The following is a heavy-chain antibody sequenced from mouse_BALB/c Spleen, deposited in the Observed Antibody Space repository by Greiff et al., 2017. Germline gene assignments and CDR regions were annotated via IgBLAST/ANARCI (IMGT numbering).Heavy chain of an antibody. D-gene: IGHD2-1*01. J-gene: IGHJ3*01. CDR2: INPYNDGT. Sequence: VQLQQSGPELVKPGASVKMSCKASGYTFTSYVMHWVKQKPGQGLEWIGYINPYNDGTKYNEKFKGKATLTSDKSSSTAYMELSSLTSEDSAVYYCASDGNYAWFAYWGQGTLVTVSA. V-gene: IGHV1-14*01. CDR1: GYTFTSYV. CDR3: ASDGNYAWFAY.